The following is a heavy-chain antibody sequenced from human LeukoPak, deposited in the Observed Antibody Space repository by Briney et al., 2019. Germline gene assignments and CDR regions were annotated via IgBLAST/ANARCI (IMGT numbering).Heavy chain of an antibody. Sequence: PSETLSLTCTVSGGSISSYYWSWIRQPPGKGLEWIGYIYYSGSTNYNSSLKSRVTISVDTSKNQFSLKLSSVTAADTAVYYCARDGSSGSHGPYNWFDPWGQGTLVTVSS. V-gene: IGHV4-59*01. CDR3: ARDGSSGSHGPYNWFDP. J-gene: IGHJ5*02. CDR1: GGSISSYY. CDR2: IYYSGST. D-gene: IGHD6-19*01.